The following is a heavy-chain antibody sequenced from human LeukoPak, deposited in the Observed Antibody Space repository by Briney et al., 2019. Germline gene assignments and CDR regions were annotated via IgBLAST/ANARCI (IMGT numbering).Heavy chain of an antibody. V-gene: IGHV4-59*01. CDR3: ARGGIVAPNWFAP. CDR2: IYYSGST. J-gene: IGHJ5*02. CDR1: GGSISSYY. Sequence: PSETLSLTCTVSGGSISSYYWSWIRQPPGKGLEWIGYIYYSGSTNYNPSLKSRVTISVDTSKNQSSLTLSSVTAADTAVYYCARGGIVAPNWFAPWGQGTLVTVSS. D-gene: IGHD1-26*01.